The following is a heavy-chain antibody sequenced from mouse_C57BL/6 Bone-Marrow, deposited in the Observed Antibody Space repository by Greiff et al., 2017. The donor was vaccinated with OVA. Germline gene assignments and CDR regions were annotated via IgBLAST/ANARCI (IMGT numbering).Heavy chain of an antibody. V-gene: IGHV1-59*01. CDR2: IDPSDSYT. CDR3: ARELEIDY. D-gene: IGHD3-3*01. J-gene: IGHJ2*01. CDR1: GYTFTSYW. Sequence: QVQLQQPGAELVRPGTSVKLSCKASGYTFTSYWMHWVKQRPGQGLEWIGVIDPSDSYTNYNQKFKGKATVTVDTSSSTAYMQLSSLTSEDSAVYYCARELEIDYWGQGTTLTVSS.